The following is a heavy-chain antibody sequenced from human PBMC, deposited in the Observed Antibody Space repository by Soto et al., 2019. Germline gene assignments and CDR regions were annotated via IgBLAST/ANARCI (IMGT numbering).Heavy chain of an antibody. D-gene: IGHD2-15*01. CDR2: VIPNLGVT. CDR1: GGTLSSYT. CDR3: ARDKGYCSVTSCPAFDY. Sequence: QVQLVQSGAEVKKPGSSVKVSCKASGGTLSSYTFSWVRQAPGQGLEWMGRVIPNLGVTNYAKKFQGRFTIVVDTSTSTAYMELNSLRYEDTAVYYCARDKGYCSVTSCPAFDYWGQGTLVTVSS. J-gene: IGHJ4*02. V-gene: IGHV1-69*08.